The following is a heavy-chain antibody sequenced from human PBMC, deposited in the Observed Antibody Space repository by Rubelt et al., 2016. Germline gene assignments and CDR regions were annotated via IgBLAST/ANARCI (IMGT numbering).Heavy chain of an antibody. CDR3: ERETPAARGRFDP. D-gene: IGHD2-2*01. V-gene: IGHV4-39*07. CDR2: ISPRGRT. J-gene: IGHJ5*02. Sequence: QLQLHESGPGLVKPSETLSLTCTVSGGSISSSSYYWGWFRQAPGNGLGWIGEISPRGRTHYNPSLTSRVIISVDTSKNQVTLRRTAVTPAEAAVYYCERETPAARGRFDPWGHGTLVTVSS. CDR1: GGSISSSSYY.